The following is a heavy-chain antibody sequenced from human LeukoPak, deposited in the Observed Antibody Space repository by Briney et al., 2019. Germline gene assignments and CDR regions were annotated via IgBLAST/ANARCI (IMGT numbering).Heavy chain of an antibody. CDR3: ARGWLAETTVVTPYNY. Sequence: SVTVSCKTSGGAFSSYDISWLRQAPGQGLEWMGGITPIFGTANYAQKFQGRVTITAVESMSTAYMELSSLRSEDTAVYYCARGWLAETTVVTPYNYWGQGTLVTVSS. CDR1: GGAFSSYD. V-gene: IGHV1-69*13. D-gene: IGHD4-23*01. CDR2: ITPIFGTA. J-gene: IGHJ4*02.